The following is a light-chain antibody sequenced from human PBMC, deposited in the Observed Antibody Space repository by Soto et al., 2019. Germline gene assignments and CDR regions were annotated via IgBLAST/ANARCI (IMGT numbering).Light chain of an antibody. CDR2: LGS. Sequence: DIVLTQSPLSLPVTPGEPASISCRASQSLPFSNGYNYLDWYLQKPGQSPQLLIYLGSSRASGVPDRFSGSGSGTDFTLKISRVEAEDVGVYYCKQAVQNPLTFGGGTKVEIK. V-gene: IGKV2-28*01. J-gene: IGKJ4*01. CDR1: QSLPFSNGYNY. CDR3: KQAVQNPLT.